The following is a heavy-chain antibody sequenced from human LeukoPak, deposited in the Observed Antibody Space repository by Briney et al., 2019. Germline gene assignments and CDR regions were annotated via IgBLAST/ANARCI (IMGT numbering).Heavy chain of an antibody. CDR1: GFTFSSYA. CDR3: AKDVEYGDFVGYFDS. CDR2: ISYDRTNK. J-gene: IGHJ4*02. D-gene: IGHD4-17*01. Sequence: GRSLRLSCAASGFTFSSYAMHWVRQTPGKGLEWVAVISYDRTNKYYADSVKGRFTISRDNSKNTLYLQMSSLTTEDTAIYYCAKDVEYGDFVGYFDSWGQGTLVTVSS. V-gene: IGHV3-30-3*01.